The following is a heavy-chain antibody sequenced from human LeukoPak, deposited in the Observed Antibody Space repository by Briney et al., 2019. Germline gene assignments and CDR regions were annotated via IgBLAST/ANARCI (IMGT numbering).Heavy chain of an antibody. CDR1: GFTFGGYG. Sequence: QTGRSLRLSCAGSGFTFGGYGMHWFRQTPGKGLEWVAVIAYDGSRAFYADSVKGRFTISRDNSKNTMSVQMDDLRAEDTAVYYCTRYNNAHFDYWGQETLVTVSS. V-gene: IGHV3-33*01. CDR3: TRYNNAHFDY. CDR2: IAYDGSRA. D-gene: IGHD1-14*01. J-gene: IGHJ4*02.